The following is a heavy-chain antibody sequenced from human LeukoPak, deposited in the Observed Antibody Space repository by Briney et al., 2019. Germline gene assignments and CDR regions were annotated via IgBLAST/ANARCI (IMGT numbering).Heavy chain of an antibody. V-gene: IGHV4-34*01. CDR3: ARDGNGGSNDY. CDR2: INHSGST. Sequence: PSETLSLTCAVYGVSFSGYYWSWIRQPPGKGLEWIGEINHSGSTNYNPSLKSRVTISVDTSKNQFSPKLSSVTAADTAVYYCARDGNGGSNDYWGQGTLVTVSS. J-gene: IGHJ4*02. D-gene: IGHD6-13*01. CDR1: GVSFSGYY.